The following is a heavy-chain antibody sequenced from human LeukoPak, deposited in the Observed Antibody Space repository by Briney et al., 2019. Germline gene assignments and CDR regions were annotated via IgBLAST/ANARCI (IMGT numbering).Heavy chain of an antibody. D-gene: IGHD1-26*01. J-gene: IGHJ4*02. CDR2: INSDGGST. CDR3: ARGDGSYLYYFDY. CDR1: GFTFSSYW. Sequence: GGSLRLSCAASGFTFSSYWMHWVRQAPGKGLVWVSRINSDGGSTSYADSVKGRFTISRDNAKNTLYLQMNSLRAEDTAVYYCARGDGSYLYYFDYWGQGTLVTVSS. V-gene: IGHV3-74*01.